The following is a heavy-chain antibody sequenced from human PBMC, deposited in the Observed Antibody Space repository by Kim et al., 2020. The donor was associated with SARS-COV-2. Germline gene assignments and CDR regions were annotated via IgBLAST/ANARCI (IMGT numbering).Heavy chain of an antibody. Sequence: GESLKISCKGSGYSFTSYWIGWVRQMPGKGLEWMGIIYPGDSDTRYSPSFQGQVTISADKSISTAYLQWSSLKASDTAMYYCARQQVRGVMGYYYYGMDVWGQATTVTVSS. J-gene: IGHJ6*02. CDR2: IYPGDSDT. D-gene: IGHD3-10*01. CDR3: ARQQVRGVMGYYYYGMDV. CDR1: GYSFTSYW. V-gene: IGHV5-51*01.